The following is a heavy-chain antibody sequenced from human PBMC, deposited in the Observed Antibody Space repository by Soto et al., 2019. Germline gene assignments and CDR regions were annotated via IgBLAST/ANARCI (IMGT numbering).Heavy chain of an antibody. V-gene: IGHV2-5*02. CDR2: IYWDDDK. Sequence: ASGPTLVNPTQTLTLTCTFSGFSLSTSGVGVGWIRQPPGKALEWLALIYWDDDKRYSPSLKSRLTITKDTSKNQVVLTVTNMDPVDTATYYCAHSPAYCGGDCYSESRGKTPIIPNWFDPWGQGTLVTVSS. D-gene: IGHD2-21*02. CDR3: AHSPAYCGGDCYSESRGKTPIIPNWFDP. CDR1: GFSLSTSGVG. J-gene: IGHJ5*02.